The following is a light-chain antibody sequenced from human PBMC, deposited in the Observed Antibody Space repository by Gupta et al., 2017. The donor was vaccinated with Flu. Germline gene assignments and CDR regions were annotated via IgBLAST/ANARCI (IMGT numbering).Light chain of an antibody. V-gene: IGLV7-43*01. CDR2: NTN. CDR1: TGAVTSGNY. J-gene: IGLJ3*02. CDR3: LLYSSNAQLGV. Sequence: VTLYCASSTGAVTSGNYPGWFQQRPGQAPRALIYNTNNKRSWTPAHFSGSPLGGKAALTLSGVQPEDEAEYYCLLYSSNAQLGVFGGGTKLTVL.